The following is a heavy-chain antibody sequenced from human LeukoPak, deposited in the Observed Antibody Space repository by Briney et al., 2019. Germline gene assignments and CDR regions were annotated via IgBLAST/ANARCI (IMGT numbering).Heavy chain of an antibody. J-gene: IGHJ4*02. D-gene: IGHD2-15*01. CDR2: IYYSGST. CDR1: GGSISSYY. Sequence: SETLSLTCTVSGGSISSYYWSWIRQPPGKGLEWIGYIYYSGSTNYNPSLKSRVTISVDTSKNQFSLKLSSVTAADTAVYYCAGTWIPRSCSSGSCYAPFDYWGQGTLVTVSS. V-gene: IGHV4-59*08. CDR3: AGTWIPRSCSSGSCYAPFDY.